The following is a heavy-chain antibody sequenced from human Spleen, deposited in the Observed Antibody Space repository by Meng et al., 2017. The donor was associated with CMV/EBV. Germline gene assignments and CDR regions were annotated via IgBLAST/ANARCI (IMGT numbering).Heavy chain of an antibody. CDR1: GYTFTDYY. V-gene: IGHV1-2*02. J-gene: IGHJ6*02. Sequence: ASVKVSCKASGYTFTDYYIHWVRQAPGQGLEWMGWINPNSGDTNYAQKFQGRVTLTRDTSISTAYMELSRLRSDDTAVYYCARATVVPPGGSYYYYGMDVWGQGTTVTVSS. CDR3: ARATVVPPGGSYYYYGMDV. D-gene: IGHD4-23*01. CDR2: INPNSGDT.